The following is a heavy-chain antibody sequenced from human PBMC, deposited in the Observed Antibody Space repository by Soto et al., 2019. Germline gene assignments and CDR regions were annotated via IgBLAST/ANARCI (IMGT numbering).Heavy chain of an antibody. CDR2: IIPLFGTP. CDR3: ASERVGEMATGGYFEH. J-gene: IGHJ4*02. Sequence: QVQLVQSGAEVKSPGSSVKVSCKASGGTFSNDAFSWVRQAPGQGLEWVGGIIPLFGTPNYAQDFQGRVIITADESSSTTYRELTSLRSEDTAVYYCASERVGEMATGGYFEHWGQGTLVPVSS. CDR1: GGTFSNDA. D-gene: IGHD3-10*01. V-gene: IGHV1-69*01.